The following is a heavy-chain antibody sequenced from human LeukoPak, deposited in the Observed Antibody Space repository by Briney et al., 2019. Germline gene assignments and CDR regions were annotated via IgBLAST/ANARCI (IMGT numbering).Heavy chain of an antibody. V-gene: IGHV3-33*01. CDR3: ARDRHSGYDFPFDY. D-gene: IGHD5-12*01. CDR1: GFTFSSYG. J-gene: IGHJ4*02. Sequence: GGSLRLSCAASGFTFSSYGMHWVRQAPGKGLEWVAVIWYDGSNKYYADSVKGRFTISRDNSKNTLYLQMNSLRAEDTAVYYCARDRHSGYDFPFDYWAREPWSPSPQ. CDR2: IWYDGSNK.